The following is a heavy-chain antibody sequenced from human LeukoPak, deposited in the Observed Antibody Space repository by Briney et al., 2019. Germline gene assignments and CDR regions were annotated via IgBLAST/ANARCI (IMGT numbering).Heavy chain of an antibody. J-gene: IGHJ6*02. V-gene: IGHV1-24*01. CDR2: FDPEDGET. D-gene: IGHD1-20*01. Sequence: ASVKVSCKVSGYTLTELSMHWVRQAPGKGLEWMGGFDPEDGETIYAQKFQGRVTMTEDTSTDTAYMELSSLRSEDTAVYYCATASYNWNDNRLKYYYYGMDVWGQGTTVTVSS. CDR1: GYTLTELS. CDR3: ATASYNWNDNRLKYYYYGMDV.